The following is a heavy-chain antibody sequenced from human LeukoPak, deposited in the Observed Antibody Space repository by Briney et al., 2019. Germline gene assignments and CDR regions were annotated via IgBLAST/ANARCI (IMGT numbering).Heavy chain of an antibody. CDR2: ISYDGSNK. V-gene: IGHV3-30-3*01. Sequence: GGSLRLSCAASGFTFSSYAMHWVRQAPGKGLEWVAVISYDGSNKYYADSVKGRFTISRDNSKNTLYLQMNSLRAEDTAVYYCARVRGGWFDPWGQGTLVTVSS. CDR1: GFTFSSYA. CDR3: ARVRGGWFDP. J-gene: IGHJ5*02. D-gene: IGHD3-16*01.